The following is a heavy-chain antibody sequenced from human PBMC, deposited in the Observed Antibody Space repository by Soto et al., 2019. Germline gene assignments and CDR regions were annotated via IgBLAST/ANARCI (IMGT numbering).Heavy chain of an antibody. CDR1: GYTFTSYG. Sequence: QVQLVQSGAEVKKPGASVKVSCKASGYTFTSYGISWVRQAPGQGLEWMGWISAYNGNTNYAQKLQGRVTMTTDTSTSTSYRELRGLRSDDTAVYYCARADEGYWSGGSCFLYYYYGMDVWGQGTTVTVSS. V-gene: IGHV1-18*01. J-gene: IGHJ6*02. CDR3: ARADEGYWSGGSCFLYYYYGMDV. D-gene: IGHD2-15*01. CDR2: ISAYNGNT.